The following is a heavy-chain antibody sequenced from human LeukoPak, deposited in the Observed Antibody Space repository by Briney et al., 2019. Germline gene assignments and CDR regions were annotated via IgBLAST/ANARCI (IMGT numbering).Heavy chain of an antibody. V-gene: IGHV4-59*08. J-gene: IGHJ5*02. Sequence: SETLSLTFTVSGGSISSYYWSWIRQPPGKGLEWIGYIYYSGSTNYNPSLKSRVTISVDTSKNQFSLKLSSVTAADTAVYYCARLVEQLGYNWFDPWGQGTLVTVSS. D-gene: IGHD6-13*01. CDR1: GGSISSYY. CDR2: IYYSGST. CDR3: ARLVEQLGYNWFDP.